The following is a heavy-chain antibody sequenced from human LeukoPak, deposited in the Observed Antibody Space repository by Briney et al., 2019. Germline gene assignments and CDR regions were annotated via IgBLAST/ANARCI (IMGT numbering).Heavy chain of an antibody. D-gene: IGHD6-13*01. V-gene: IGHV4-30-4*01. CDR1: GGSISSGDYY. J-gene: IGHJ4*02. CDR2: IYYSGST. Sequence: PSQTLSLTCTVSGGSISSGDYYWSWIRQPPGKGLEWIGYIYYSGSTYYNPSLKSRVTISVDTSKNQFSLKLSSVTAADTAVYYCARDSSSWTGFDYWGQGTLVTVSS. CDR3: ARDSSSWTGFDY.